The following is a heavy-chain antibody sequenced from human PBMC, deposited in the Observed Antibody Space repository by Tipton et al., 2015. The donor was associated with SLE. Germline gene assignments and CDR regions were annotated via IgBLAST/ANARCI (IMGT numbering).Heavy chain of an antibody. D-gene: IGHD7-27*01. J-gene: IGHJ4*02. V-gene: IGHV4-39*07. Sequence: LRLSCTVSGGSISSSSYYWAWIRQPPGKGLEWIGSIYYSGSTYYNPSLESRVTISVDTSKNHFSLKLSSVTAADTAVFYCAHANWGTNFDYWGQGTLVTVSS. CDR3: AHANWGTNFDY. CDR2: IYYSGST. CDR1: GGSISSSSYY.